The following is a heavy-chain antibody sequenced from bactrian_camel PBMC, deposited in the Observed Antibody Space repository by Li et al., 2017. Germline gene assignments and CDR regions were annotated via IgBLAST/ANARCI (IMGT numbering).Heavy chain of an antibody. D-gene: IGHD1*01. CDR2: IRLGGDDI. J-gene: IGHJ4*01. Sequence: SGGGSVQAGGSLRLSCAVSGATYIRNCMAWFRQAPGKERERVAEIRLGGDDIIYGDPVKGRFTISQDNAKTTAYLQMNSLKPEDTAMYYCAADLPGRSSSDSDVLSHPPNAAEYYYRGQGTQITVS. CDR3: AADLPGRSSSDSDVLSHPPNAAEYYY. V-gene: IGHV3S25*01. CDR1: GATYIRNC.